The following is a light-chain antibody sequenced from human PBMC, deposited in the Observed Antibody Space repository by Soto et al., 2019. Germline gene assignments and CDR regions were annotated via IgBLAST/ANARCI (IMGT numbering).Light chain of an antibody. V-gene: IGLV2-14*01. J-gene: IGLJ1*01. CDR1: SSDVGNYIY. CDR2: EVS. CDR3: SSYTSNKTPFV. Sequence: QSALAQPASVSGSPGQSITISCTGTSSDVGNYIYVSWFQHHPGKAPKLMIYEVSNRPSGVSNRFSASKSGNTASLTISGLQAEDEADYYCSSYTSNKTPFVFGTRTKVTVL.